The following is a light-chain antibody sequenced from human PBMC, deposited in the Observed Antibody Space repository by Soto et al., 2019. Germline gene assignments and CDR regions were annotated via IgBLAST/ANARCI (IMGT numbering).Light chain of an antibody. CDR1: QSVSSN. Sequence: EIVMTQSPATLSVSPGERATLSCRASQSVSSNLAWYQQKPGQAPRLLIYGASTRATGIPARFSGSGSGTDFTLTISRLEPEDFAVYWCQQYDSSPRTFGQGTKVDNK. J-gene: IGKJ1*01. V-gene: IGKV3-15*01. CDR3: QQYDSSPRT. CDR2: GAS.